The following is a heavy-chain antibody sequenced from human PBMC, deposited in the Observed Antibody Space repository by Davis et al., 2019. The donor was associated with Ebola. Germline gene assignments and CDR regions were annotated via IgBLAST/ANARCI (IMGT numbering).Heavy chain of an antibody. CDR3: ARPHAIYDAFDI. J-gene: IGHJ3*02. CDR1: GFTFSSYA. D-gene: IGHD3-9*01. V-gene: IGHV3-30*04. CDR2: LSYDGSNK. Sequence: PGGSLRLSCAASGFTFSSYAMHWVRQAPGKGLDWVAVLSYDGSNKYYADSVKGRFTISRDNSKNTLYLQMTSLRAEDTAVYYCARPHAIYDAFDIWGQGTMVTVSS.